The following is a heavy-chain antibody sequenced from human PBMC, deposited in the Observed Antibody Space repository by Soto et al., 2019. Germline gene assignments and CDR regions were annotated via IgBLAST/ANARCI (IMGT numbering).Heavy chain of an antibody. D-gene: IGHD3-3*01. V-gene: IGHV3-11*01. CDR1: GFTFSDYY. Sequence: QVQLVESGGGLVKPGGSLRLSCAASGFTFSDYYMSWIRQAPGKGLELISLISNDGSSIYYADSVKGRFTISRDNAKNSLYLQMNALRVEDTAVYYGARDHAIGRTLERPDWGQGTAVIVPS. CDR3: ARDHAIGRTLERPD. J-gene: IGHJ4*02. CDR2: ISNDGSSI.